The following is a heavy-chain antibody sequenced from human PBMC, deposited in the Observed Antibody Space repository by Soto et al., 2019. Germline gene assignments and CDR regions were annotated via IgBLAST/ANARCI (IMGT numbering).Heavy chain of an antibody. Sequence: SETLSFPCSVSGGSIRSYYWSWIRQSPEKGLEWIGYFYHSGNSNYNPSLKSRVTISVDTSKNQLSLSLRSVTAPDTAVYFCARISSGVPYGYVNGGLDVWGQRPTVSVS. J-gene: IGHJ6*02. V-gene: IGHV4-59*01. CDR1: GGSIRSYY. CDR2: FYHSGNS. CDR3: ARISSGVPYGYVNGGLDV. D-gene: IGHD5-18*01.